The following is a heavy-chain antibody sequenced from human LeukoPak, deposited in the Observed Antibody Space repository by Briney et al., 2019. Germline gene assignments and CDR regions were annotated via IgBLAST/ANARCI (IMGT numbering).Heavy chain of an antibody. J-gene: IGHJ4*02. CDR3: ARRRQSGYDAYFDY. V-gene: IGHV4-34*01. CDR1: GGSFSGYY. Sequence: SQTLSLTCAVYGGSFSGYYWSWISQPPGKGLAWIGEINHSGSTNYNPSLKSRVTISVDTSKNQFSLKLTSLTAADTAVYYCARRRQSGYDAYFDYWGQVTLVTVSS. D-gene: IGHD5-12*01. CDR2: INHSGST.